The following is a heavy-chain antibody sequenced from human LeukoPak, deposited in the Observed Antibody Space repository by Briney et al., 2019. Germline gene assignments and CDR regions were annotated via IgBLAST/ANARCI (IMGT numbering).Heavy chain of an antibody. CDR1: GLTFSSYG. J-gene: IGHJ4*02. CDR2: ISTTGGTT. D-gene: IGHD3-16*01. Sequence: GGTLRLSCAASGLTFSSYGMSWVRQAPGRGLEWVSAISTTGGTTYYADSVRGRFTISRDNSKNTLYLQMNSLRAEDTAVYYCAKDEALGYGFDYWGQGTLVTVSS. CDR3: AKDEALGYGFDY. V-gene: IGHV3-23*01.